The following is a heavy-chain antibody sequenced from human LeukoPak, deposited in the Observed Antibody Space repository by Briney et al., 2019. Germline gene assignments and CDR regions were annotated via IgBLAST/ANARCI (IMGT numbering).Heavy chain of an antibody. Sequence: GGSLRLSCADSGFTLSSYNINWARQAPGKGLEWVSSISSSSYIYYADSVKGRFTISRDNANNSLYLQINSLRAEDTAVYYCARDTLYGDSGAFDIWGQGTMVTVSS. CDR3: ARDTLYGDSGAFDI. J-gene: IGHJ3*02. CDR2: ISSSSYI. V-gene: IGHV3-21*01. D-gene: IGHD4-17*01. CDR1: GFTLSSYN.